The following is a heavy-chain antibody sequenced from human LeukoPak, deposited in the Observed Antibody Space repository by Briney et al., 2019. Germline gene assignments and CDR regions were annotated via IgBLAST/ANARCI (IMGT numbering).Heavy chain of an antibody. Sequence: SETLSLTCTVSGGSISSSSYFWGWIRQPPGKGLEFIGSIYYSGSTFYNPSLKSRVTVSMDMAKNQFSLKLNSVTAADTAVYYCARELNWRYFDYWGQGTLVTVSS. CDR3: ARELNWRYFDY. V-gene: IGHV4-39*07. D-gene: IGHD1-1*01. CDR2: IYYSGST. J-gene: IGHJ4*02. CDR1: GGSISSSSYF.